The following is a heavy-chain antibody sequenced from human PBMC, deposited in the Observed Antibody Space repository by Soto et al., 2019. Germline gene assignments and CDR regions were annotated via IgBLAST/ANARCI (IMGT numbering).Heavy chain of an antibody. CDR2: TRNKANSYTT. D-gene: IGHD3-10*01. V-gene: IGHV3-72*01. Sequence: EVQLVESGGGLVQPGGSLRLSCAASGFTFSDHYMDWVRQAPGKGLEWVGRTRNKANSYTTEYAASVKGRFTISRDDSKNSLYLQMNSLKTEDTAMYYCARVMVRGVGWFDPWGQGTLVTVSS. CDR3: ARVMVRGVGWFDP. J-gene: IGHJ5*02. CDR1: GFTFSDHY.